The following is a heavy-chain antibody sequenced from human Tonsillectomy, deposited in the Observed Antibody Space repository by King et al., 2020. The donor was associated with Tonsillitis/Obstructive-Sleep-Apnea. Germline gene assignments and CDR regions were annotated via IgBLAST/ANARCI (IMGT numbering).Heavy chain of an antibody. CDR2: ISSDGNNK. CDR3: ARARPDPYCSSTSCYDSNDFDY. V-gene: IGHV3-30*04. J-gene: IGHJ4*02. D-gene: IGHD2-2*01. Sequence: VQLVESGGGVVQPGRSLRVSCTASGFTFKNSTLHWIRQAPGKGLEWVAVISSDGNNKYYADSVKGRFTLSRDNSKTTLYLRMNSLRTEDTAVYYRARARPDPYCSSTSCYDSNDFDYWGQGTLVTVSS. CDR1: GFTFKNST.